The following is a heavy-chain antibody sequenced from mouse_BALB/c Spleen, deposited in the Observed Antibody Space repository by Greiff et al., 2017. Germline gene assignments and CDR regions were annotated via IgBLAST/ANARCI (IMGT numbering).Heavy chain of an antibody. Sequence: EVQLQQSGPELVKPGASVKMSCKASGYTFTSYVMHWVKQKPGQGLEWIGYINPYNDGTKYNEKLKGKATLTSDKSSSTAYMELSSLTSEDSAVYYCARGSLYGYFDYWGQGTTLTVSS. CDR3: ARGSLYGYFDY. CDR2: INPYNDGT. V-gene: IGHV1-14*01. D-gene: IGHD1-1*01. CDR1: GYTFTSYV. J-gene: IGHJ2*01.